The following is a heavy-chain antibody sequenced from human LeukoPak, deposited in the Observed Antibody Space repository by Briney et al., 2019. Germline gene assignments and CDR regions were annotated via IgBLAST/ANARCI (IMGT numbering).Heavy chain of an antibody. D-gene: IGHD6-13*01. CDR2: IKQDGSEK. Sequence: SGGSLRLSCAASGFTFSTYWMSWFRQAPGKGLEWVASIKQDGSEKYYVDSVKGRFTISRDNAKNSVYLQMTSLRAEDTAVYYCATPGSGIWCFDYWGQGTLLTVSS. V-gene: IGHV3-7*01. J-gene: IGHJ4*02. CDR1: GFTFSTYW. CDR3: ATPGSGIWCFDY.